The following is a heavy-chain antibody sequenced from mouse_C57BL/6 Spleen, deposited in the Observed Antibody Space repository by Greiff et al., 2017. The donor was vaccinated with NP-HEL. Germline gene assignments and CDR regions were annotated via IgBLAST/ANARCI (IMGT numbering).Heavy chain of an antibody. CDR1: GYTFTEYT. CDR2: FYPGSGSI. CDR3: ARHEEGPLRGSSYFAY. Sequence: QVQLKQSGAELVKPGASVKLSCKASGYTFTEYTIHWVKQRSGQGLEWIGWFYPGSGSIKYNEKFKDKATLTADKSSSTVYMELSRLTSDVSAVYFCARHEEGPLRGSSYFAYWGQGTLVTVSA. D-gene: IGHD1-1*01. J-gene: IGHJ3*01. V-gene: IGHV1-62-2*01.